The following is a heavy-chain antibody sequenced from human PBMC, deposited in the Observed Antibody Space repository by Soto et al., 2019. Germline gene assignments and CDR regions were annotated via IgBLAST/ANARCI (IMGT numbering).Heavy chain of an antibody. CDR2: ISAYNGNT. V-gene: IGHV1-18*01. Sequence: QVQLVQSGAEVKKPGASVKVSCKASGYTFTSYGISWVRQAPGQGLEWMGWISAYNGNTNYAQKPQGRVTNTTDTSTSTAYMELRSLRSDDTAVYYCARDRRVGATRPPCFFDPWGQGTLVTVSS. CDR3: ARDRRVGATRPPCFFDP. D-gene: IGHD1-26*01. J-gene: IGHJ5*02. CDR1: GYTFTSYG.